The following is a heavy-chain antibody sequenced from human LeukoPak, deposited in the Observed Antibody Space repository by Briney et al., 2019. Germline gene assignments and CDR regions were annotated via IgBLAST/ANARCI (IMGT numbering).Heavy chain of an antibody. D-gene: IGHD4-17*01. CDR2: ISAYNGNT. V-gene: IGHV1-18*01. CDR1: GYTFTSYV. Sequence: ASVKVSCKASGYTFTSYVISWVRQAPGQGLEWMGWISAYNGNTNYTQKLQGRVTMTTDTSTSTAYMELRSLRSDDTAVYYCARDRNYGDYELAFDIWGQGTMVTVSS. J-gene: IGHJ3*02. CDR3: ARDRNYGDYELAFDI.